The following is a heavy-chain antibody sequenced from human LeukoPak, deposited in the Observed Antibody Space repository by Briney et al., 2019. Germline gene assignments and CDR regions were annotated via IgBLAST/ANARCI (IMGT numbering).Heavy chain of an antibody. V-gene: IGHV3-30*02. D-gene: IGHD3-3*01. CDR2: IRYDGSNK. Sequence: GGSLRLSWAASGFTFSSYGMHWVRQAPGKGLEWVAFIRYDGSNKYYADSVKGRFTISRDNSKSTLYLQMNSLRAEDTAVYYCAKKRQHDFWSGYYSVWFDPWGQGTLVTVSS. CDR3: AKKRQHDFWSGYYSVWFDP. CDR1: GFTFSSYG. J-gene: IGHJ5*02.